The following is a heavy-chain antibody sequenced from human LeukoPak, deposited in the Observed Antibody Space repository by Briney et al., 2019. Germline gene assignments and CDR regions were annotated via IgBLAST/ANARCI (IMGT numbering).Heavy chain of an antibody. CDR1: GGSISGSSYY. V-gene: IGHV4-39*01. D-gene: IGHD1-14*01. CDR2: IYYSGST. J-gene: IGHJ5*02. CDR3: ARLNKPGWFDP. Sequence: PSETLSLTCTVSGGSISGSSYYWGWIRQPPGKGLEWIGSIYYSGSTYYNPSLKSRVTISVDTSKNQFSLKLSSVTAADTAVYYCARLNKPGWFDPWGQGTLVTVSS.